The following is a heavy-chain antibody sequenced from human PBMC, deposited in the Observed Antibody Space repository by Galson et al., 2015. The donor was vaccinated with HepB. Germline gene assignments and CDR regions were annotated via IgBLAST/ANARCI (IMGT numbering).Heavy chain of an antibody. Sequence: QVQLQESGPGLVKPSQTLSLTCTVSGGSISSGGYYWSWIRQHPGKGLEWIGYIYYSGSTYYNPSLKSRVTISVDTSKNQFSLNLSSVTAADTAVYYCARDERDYYGSNGMDVWGQGTTVTVSS. V-gene: IGHV4-31*03. CDR1: GGSISSGGYY. D-gene: IGHD3-10*01. J-gene: IGHJ6*02. CDR3: ARDERDYYGSNGMDV. CDR2: IYYSGST.